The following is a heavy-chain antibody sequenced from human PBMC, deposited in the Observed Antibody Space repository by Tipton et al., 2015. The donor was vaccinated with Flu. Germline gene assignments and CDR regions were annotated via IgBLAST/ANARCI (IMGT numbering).Heavy chain of an antibody. CDR1: GYTFTSYG. V-gene: IGHV1-18*01. J-gene: IGHJ4*02. CDR2: ISAYNGNT. Sequence: QLVQSGAGVKKPGASVKVSCKASGYTFTSYGISWVRQAPGQGLEWMGWISAYNGNTNYAQKLQGRVTMTTDTSTSTAYMELRSLRSDDTAVYYCARIGYCTNGVCYTTVNLLDYWGQGTLVTVSS. D-gene: IGHD2-8*01. CDR3: ARIGYCTNGVCYTTVNLLDY.